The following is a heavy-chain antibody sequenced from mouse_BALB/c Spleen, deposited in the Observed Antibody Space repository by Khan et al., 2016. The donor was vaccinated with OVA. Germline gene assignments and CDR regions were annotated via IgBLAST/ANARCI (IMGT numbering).Heavy chain of an antibody. CDR1: GYTFTSYY. J-gene: IGHJ3*01. D-gene: IGHD1-1*02. CDR3: TRSGYGAFAY. V-gene: IGHV1S81*02. Sequence: QVQLKQSGAELVKPGASVRLSCKASGYTFTSYYLYWVKQRPGQGLEWIGDINPSNGGTNFNEKFKTKATLTVDKSSSTAYMQLSSLTSEDSASDYGTRSGYGAFAYWGQETLGTVSA. CDR2: INPSNGGT.